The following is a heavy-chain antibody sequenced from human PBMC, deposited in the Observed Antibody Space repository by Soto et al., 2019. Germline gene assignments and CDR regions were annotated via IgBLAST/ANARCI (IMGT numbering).Heavy chain of an antibody. CDR3: ARGGIQLWLLEDFDY. CDR2: ISAYNGNT. J-gene: IGHJ4*02. D-gene: IGHD5-18*01. CDR1: GYTFTSYG. Sequence: ASVKVSCKASGYTFTSYGISWVRQAPGQGLEWMGWISAYNGNTNYAQKLQGRVTMTTDTSTSTAYMELRSLRSDDTAVYYCARGGIQLWLLEDFDYWGQGTLVTVSS. V-gene: IGHV1-18*01.